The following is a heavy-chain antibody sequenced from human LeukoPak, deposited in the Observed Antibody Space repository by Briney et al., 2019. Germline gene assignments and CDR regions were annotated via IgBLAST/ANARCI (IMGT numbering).Heavy chain of an antibody. CDR1: GFTFSSYS. Sequence: GGSLRLSCAASGFTFSSYSMNWVCQAPGKGLEWVSSISSSSSYIYYADSVKGRFTISRDNAKNSLYLQMNSLRAEDTAVYYCARALEWLVGNYYYYYGMDVWGQGTTVTVSS. CDR2: ISSSSSYI. J-gene: IGHJ6*02. CDR3: ARALEWLVGNYYYYYGMDV. D-gene: IGHD6-19*01. V-gene: IGHV3-21*01.